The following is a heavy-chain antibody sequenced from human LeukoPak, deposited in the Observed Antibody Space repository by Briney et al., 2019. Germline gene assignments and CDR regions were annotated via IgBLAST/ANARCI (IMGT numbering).Heavy chain of an antibody. J-gene: IGHJ3*02. CDR3: ARAGYDSTLHTFDI. D-gene: IGHD3-22*01. CDR2: IYSGGSV. V-gene: IGHV3-53*01. Sequence: PGGSLRLSCAVSGFTVSSNYMSWVRQAPGKGLEWVSVIYSGGSVYYADSVKGRFTISRDNSKNTLYLQMNSLRAEDTAVYYCARAGYDSTLHTFDIWGQGTMVTVSS. CDR1: GFTVSSNY.